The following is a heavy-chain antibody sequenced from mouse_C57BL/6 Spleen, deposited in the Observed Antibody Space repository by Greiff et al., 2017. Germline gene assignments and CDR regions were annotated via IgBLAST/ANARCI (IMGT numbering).Heavy chain of an antibody. J-gene: IGHJ3*01. CDR3: TRDGNYVEFAY. Sequence: EVKLMESGGGLVQPGGSMKLSCVASGFTFSNYWMNWVRQSPEKGLEWVAQIRLKSDNYATHYAESVKGRFTISRDDSKSSVYLQMNNLRAEDTGIYYCTRDGNYVEFAYWGQGTLVTVSA. CDR2: IRLKSDNYAT. D-gene: IGHD2-1*01. V-gene: IGHV6-3*01. CDR1: GFTFSNYW.